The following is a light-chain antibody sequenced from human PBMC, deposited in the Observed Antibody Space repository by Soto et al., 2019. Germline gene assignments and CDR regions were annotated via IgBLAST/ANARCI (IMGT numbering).Light chain of an antibody. Sequence: QSVLTQPASVSASPGQSIAISCTGTDSDIGGYDHVSWYQQHPGKAPKLLIYDVTNRPSGVPSRFSGSKAGRTASLTISGLQTEDEADYYCSSHTSSTALVFGTGTKLTVL. J-gene: IGLJ1*01. CDR1: DSDIGGYDH. CDR3: SSHTSSTALV. CDR2: DVT. V-gene: IGLV2-14*03.